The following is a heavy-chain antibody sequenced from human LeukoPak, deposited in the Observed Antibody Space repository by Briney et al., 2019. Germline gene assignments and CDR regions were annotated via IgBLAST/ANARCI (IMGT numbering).Heavy chain of an antibody. V-gene: IGHV1-69*13. J-gene: IGHJ4*02. D-gene: IGHD5-24*01. CDR1: GGTFSSYA. CDR3: ARGGQWLQLKGGYFDY. CDR2: IIPVFGTA. Sequence: SVTVSFRASGGTFSSYAISWVRQAPGQGLEWMGGIIPVFGTANYAQKFQGRVTITADESTSTAYMELSSLRSEDTAVYYCARGGQWLQLKGGYFDYWGQGTLVTVSS.